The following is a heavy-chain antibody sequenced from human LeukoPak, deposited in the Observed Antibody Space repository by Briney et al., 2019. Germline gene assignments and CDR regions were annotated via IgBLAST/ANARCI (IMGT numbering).Heavy chain of an antibody. J-gene: IGHJ4*02. CDR3: ARETPYSYDSGGRPYYFDF. CDR1: GYTFANFY. Sequence: ASVKVSCRPSGYTFANFYIHWVRQAPGQGLEWMGIINPTGGGVSYAQKFQGRVTMTRDTSTSTVYMQLTSLTSADTAVYYCARETPYSYDSGGRPYYFDFWGQGTLVTVSS. D-gene: IGHD3-22*01. V-gene: IGHV1-46*01. CDR2: INPTGGGV.